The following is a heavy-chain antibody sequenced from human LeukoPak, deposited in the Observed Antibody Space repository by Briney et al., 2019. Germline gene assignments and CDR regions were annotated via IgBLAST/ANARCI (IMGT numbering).Heavy chain of an antibody. CDR1: GFPFSSYE. J-gene: IGHJ5*02. V-gene: IGHV3-48*03. CDR2: ISGSSGNI. Sequence: PGGSLRLSCAASGFPFSSYEMHWLRQAPGKGLEWVAHISGSSGNILYSDSVKGRFSVSGDNANNVLYLQMNSLRVEDTAVYYCARETIPALVFDPWGQGTLVAVSP. D-gene: IGHD3-3*01. CDR3: ARETIPALVFDP.